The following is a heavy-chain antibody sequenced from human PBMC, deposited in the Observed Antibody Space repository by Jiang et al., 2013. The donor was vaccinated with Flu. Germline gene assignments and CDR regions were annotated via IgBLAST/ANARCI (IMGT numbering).Heavy chain of an antibody. D-gene: IGHD4-17*01. CDR3: ANNFPWDDYGDLDAFDI. Sequence: RIDPSDSYTNYSPSFQGRVTISADKSISTAYLQWSSLKASDTAMYYCANNFPWDDYGDLDAFDIWGQGTMVTVSS. V-gene: IGHV5-10-1*01. CDR2: IDPSDSYT. J-gene: IGHJ3*02.